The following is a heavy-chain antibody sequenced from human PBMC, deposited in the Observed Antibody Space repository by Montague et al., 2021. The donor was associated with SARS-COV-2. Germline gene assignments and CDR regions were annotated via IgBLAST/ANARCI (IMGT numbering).Heavy chain of an antibody. CDR3: ARHVYDILTGYYTYWYFDL. Sequence: SETLSLTCTVSGGSISSSSYYWGWIRQPPGKGLEWIGSIYYSGSTYYNPSLKSRVTISVDTSKNQFSLKLSSVTAVDTAVYYCARHVYDILTGYYTYWYFDLWGRGTLVTVSS. J-gene: IGHJ2*01. D-gene: IGHD3-9*01. V-gene: IGHV4-39*01. CDR1: GGSISSSSYY. CDR2: IYYSGST.